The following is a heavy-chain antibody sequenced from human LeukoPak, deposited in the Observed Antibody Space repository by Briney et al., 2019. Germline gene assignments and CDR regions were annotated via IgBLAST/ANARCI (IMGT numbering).Heavy chain of an antibody. J-gene: IGHJ4*02. Sequence: SQTLSLTCAISGDSVSSNSAAWNWIRQSPSRGLEWLGRTYYRSKWYNDYAVSVKSRITINPDTSKNQFSLQLNSVTPEDTAVYYCARERELLWFGELKFYLDYWGQGTLVTVSS. V-gene: IGHV6-1*01. CDR1: GDSVSSNSAA. CDR2: TYYRSKWYN. CDR3: ARERELLWFGELKFYLDY. D-gene: IGHD3-10*01.